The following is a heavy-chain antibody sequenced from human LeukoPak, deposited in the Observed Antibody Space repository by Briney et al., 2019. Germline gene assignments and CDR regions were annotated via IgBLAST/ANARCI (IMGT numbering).Heavy chain of an antibody. CDR1: GFTFSSYW. CDR3: ARQYYYDSSGYDY. Sequence: GGSLRLSCAASGFTFSSYWMSWVRQAPGKGLEWVANIKQDGSEKYYVDSVKGRFTISRDNAKNSLYLQMNSLRAEDTAVYYCARQYYYDSSGYDYWGQGTLVTVSS. D-gene: IGHD3-22*01. J-gene: IGHJ4*02. V-gene: IGHV3-7*01. CDR2: IKQDGSEK.